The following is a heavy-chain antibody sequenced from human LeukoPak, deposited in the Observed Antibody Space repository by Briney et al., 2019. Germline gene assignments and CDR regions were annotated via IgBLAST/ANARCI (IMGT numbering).Heavy chain of an antibody. CDR1: GFTFSTFA. J-gene: IGHJ4*02. V-gene: IGHV3-30-3*01. D-gene: IGHD6-19*01. CDR2: TSFDESNK. CDR3: AVVAGRFLPDY. Sequence: QTGKSLRLSCAASGFTFSTFAMHWVRQAPGKGLEWVAFTSFDESNKFYADSVEGRFTISRDNSKKTLFLQMDNLRVDGTAMYYCAVVAGRFLPDYWGQGTLVTVSS.